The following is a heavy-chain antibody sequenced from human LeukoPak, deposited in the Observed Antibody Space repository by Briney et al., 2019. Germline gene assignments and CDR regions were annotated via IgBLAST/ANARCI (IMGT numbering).Heavy chain of an antibody. CDR1: GFTFSNYA. J-gene: IGHJ3*02. CDR2: ISYDASNK. V-gene: IGHV3-30-3*01. Sequence: GRSLRLSCAASGFTFSNYAMHWVRQAPAKGLEWVAVISYDASNKYYADSVKGRFTISRDNSKNTLYLQMNSLRAEDMAVYYCARPPFGDGYNGALDIWGQGTMVTVSS. CDR3: ARPPFGDGYNGALDI. D-gene: IGHD5-24*01.